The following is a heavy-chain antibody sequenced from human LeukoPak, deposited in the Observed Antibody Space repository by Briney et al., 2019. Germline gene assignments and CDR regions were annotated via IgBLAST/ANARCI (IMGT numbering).Heavy chain of an antibody. CDR3: PRGGGVPGLVRIWFVR. Sequence: ASVKVSCKASGYTFTNFGITWVRQAPGQGLEWMGWISAYNGNTKYAQNLQGRVTMTTDTSTSTAYMELRSLISDDTAIYYCPRGGGVPGLVRIWFVRWGRGPLVTVP. D-gene: IGHD3-16*01. V-gene: IGHV1-18*01. J-gene: IGHJ5*02. CDR1: GYTFTNFG. CDR2: ISAYNGNT.